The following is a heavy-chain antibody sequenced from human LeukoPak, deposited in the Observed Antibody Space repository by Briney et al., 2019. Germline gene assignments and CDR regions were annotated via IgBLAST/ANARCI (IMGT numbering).Heavy chain of an antibody. CDR1: GDSISSYS. Sequence: TSETLSLTCTVSGDSISSYSWSWIRQPPGKGLEWIGYVYYSGSTNYNPSLKSRVTISVDTSKNQFSLKLSSVTAADTAVYYCARERVPAAIGGSWFDPWGQGTLVTVSS. J-gene: IGHJ5*02. CDR3: ARERVPAAIGGSWFDP. CDR2: VYYSGST. D-gene: IGHD2-2*01. V-gene: IGHV4-59*12.